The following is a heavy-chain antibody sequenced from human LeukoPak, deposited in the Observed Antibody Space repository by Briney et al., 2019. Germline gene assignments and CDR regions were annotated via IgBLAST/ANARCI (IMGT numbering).Heavy chain of an antibody. CDR3: AELGITMIGGV. Sequence: PGGSLRLSCAASGFTFDDYVMYWVRQAPGKGLEWVSYISSSGSTIYYADSVKGRFTISRDNAKNSLYLQMNSLRAEDTAVYYCAELGITMIGGVWGKGTTVTISS. J-gene: IGHJ6*04. CDR2: ISSSGSTI. V-gene: IGHV3-48*03. CDR1: GFTFDDYV. D-gene: IGHD3-10*02.